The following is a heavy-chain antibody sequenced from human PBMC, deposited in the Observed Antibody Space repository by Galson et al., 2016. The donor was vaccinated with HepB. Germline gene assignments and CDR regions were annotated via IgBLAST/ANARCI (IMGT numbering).Heavy chain of an antibody. CDR1: GGPFRGYN. CDR3: ARGLRRIPIFGVTDSKFLDY. J-gene: IGHJ4*02. CDR2: INDRGTT. D-gene: IGHD3-3*01. V-gene: IGHV4-34*01. Sequence: ETLSLTCAVYGGPFRGYNRTWIRQSPGKGLEWIGDINDRGTTNYNPSLASRVTILGDTSKSQLSLKLSSVTAADTAVYYCARGLRRIPIFGVTDSKFLDYWGQGTLVTVSS.